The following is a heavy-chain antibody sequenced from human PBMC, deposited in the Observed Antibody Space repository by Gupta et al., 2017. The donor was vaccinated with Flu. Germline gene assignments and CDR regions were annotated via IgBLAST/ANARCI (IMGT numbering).Heavy chain of an antibody. J-gene: IGHJ6*03. CDR2: SYFSGKT. Sequence: WIRKNPGMGLDWNGYSYFSGKTDYNPGIKSRVTITLDTSKSQFSLKLSSVTTADTAVYYCARGGDCSDTSCYKDFNYYMGVWGKGTTVTVSS. V-gene: IGHV4-31*02. D-gene: IGHD2-2*02. CDR3: ARGGDCSDTSCYKDFNYYMGV.